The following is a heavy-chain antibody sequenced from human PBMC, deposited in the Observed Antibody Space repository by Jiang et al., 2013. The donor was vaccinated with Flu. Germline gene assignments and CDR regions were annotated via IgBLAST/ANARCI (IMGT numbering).Heavy chain of an antibody. V-gene: IGHV4-39*07. CDR3: ARVEGYCRSGNCYQTKHKFDY. CDR2: PIIVGST. D-gene: IGHD2-15*01. J-gene: IGHJ4*02. Sequence: GLVKPSETLSLTCTVSGGSISSSSYYWGWIRQPPGKGWSGLGVPIIVGSTYYNPSLKSRVTISVDTSKNQFSLKLSSVTAADTAVYYCARVEGYCRSGNCYQTKHKFDYWGQGALVTVSS. CDR1: GGSISSSSYY.